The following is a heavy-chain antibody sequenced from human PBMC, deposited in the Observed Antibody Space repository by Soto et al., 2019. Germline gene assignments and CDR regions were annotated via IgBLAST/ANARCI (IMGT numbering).Heavy chain of an antibody. D-gene: IGHD4-17*01. J-gene: IGHJ6*02. Sequence: SLKVSCTSSGYTFTGYYMHWVRQAPGQGLEWMGWINPNSGGTNYAQKFQGWVTMTRDTSISTAYMELSRLRSDDTAVYYCARAGRGDYGATAYYGMDGWGQGTTVTVS. CDR1: GYTFTGYY. V-gene: IGHV1-2*04. CDR3: ARAGRGDYGATAYYGMDG. CDR2: INPNSGGT.